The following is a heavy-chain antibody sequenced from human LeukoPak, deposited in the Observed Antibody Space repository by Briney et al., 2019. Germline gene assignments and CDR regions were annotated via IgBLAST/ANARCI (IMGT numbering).Heavy chain of an antibody. J-gene: IGHJ4*02. V-gene: IGHV3-23*01. CDR2: ISGSGGST. D-gene: IGHD4-17*01. CDR1: GFTFSSYS. Sequence: QPGGSLRLSCAASGFTFSSYSMSWVRQAPGKGLEWVSAISGSGGSTYYADSVKGRFTISRDSSKNTLYLQMSSLRAEDTAVYYCAKAGGYGDYLVDYWGQGTLVTVSS. CDR3: AKAGGYGDYLVDY.